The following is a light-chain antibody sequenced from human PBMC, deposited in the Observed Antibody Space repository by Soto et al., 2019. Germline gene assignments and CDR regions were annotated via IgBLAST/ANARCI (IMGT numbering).Light chain of an antibody. CDR1: QGISIH. Sequence: DIQLTQSPSFLSASVGDRVTITCRACQGISIHLALYQQKLVKALELLIYAASTLQSGVPSRFSGSGFGTEFTLTISSLQPEDFATYYCLQLYSYPRTFGQGTKVDIK. V-gene: IGKV1-9*01. CDR2: AAS. J-gene: IGKJ1*01. CDR3: LQLYSYPRT.